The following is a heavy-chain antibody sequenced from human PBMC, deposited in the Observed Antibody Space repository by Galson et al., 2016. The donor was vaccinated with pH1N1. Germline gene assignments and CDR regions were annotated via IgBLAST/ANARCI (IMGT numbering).Heavy chain of an antibody. V-gene: IGHV2-5*02. D-gene: IGHD4-17*01. Sequence: PALVKPTQTLTLTCTFSGFSLSTSGVGVGWIRQSPGKALEWLALIYWDDDKRYSPSLKSRLTITKDTSKNQVVLTMTNMDPVDTATYYCAHLGYGDYVGYFDYWGQGTLVTVSS. CDR2: IYWDDDK. J-gene: IGHJ4*02. CDR3: AHLGYGDYVGYFDY. CDR1: GFSLSTSGVG.